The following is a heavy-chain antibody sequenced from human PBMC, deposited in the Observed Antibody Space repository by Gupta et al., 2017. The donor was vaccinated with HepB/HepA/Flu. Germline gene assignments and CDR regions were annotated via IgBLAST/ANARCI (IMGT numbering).Heavy chain of an antibody. CDR2: ITGSGGST. CDR1: GFTFSNFG. V-gene: IGHV3-23*01. Sequence: EVQLLQSGGGLVQPGGSLRLSCIASGFTFSNFGMNWVRQAPGKGLEWVSSITGSGGSTYYADSVRGRFTISRDNSENTLYLQMSSLRGEDSAVYYCGKGAASVQTLGRIDPWGQGTLVTVSS. CDR3: GKGAASVQTLGRIDP. D-gene: IGHD4/OR15-4a*01. J-gene: IGHJ5*02.